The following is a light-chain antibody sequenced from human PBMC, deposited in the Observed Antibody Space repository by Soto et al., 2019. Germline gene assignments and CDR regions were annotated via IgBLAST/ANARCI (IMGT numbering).Light chain of an antibody. CDR3: QQCINWPPTGLA. Sequence: EIVFTQSPATLSLSPGERAALACRARQSVSRYLAWYQQKPGQAPRLLIYDASNRATGIPASFSGRGSGTDFTLTLCSLAPEVFAVSYSQQCINWPPTGLAFDGGKKVEI. J-gene: IGKJ4*02. V-gene: IGKV3-11*01. CDR2: DAS. CDR1: QSVSRY.